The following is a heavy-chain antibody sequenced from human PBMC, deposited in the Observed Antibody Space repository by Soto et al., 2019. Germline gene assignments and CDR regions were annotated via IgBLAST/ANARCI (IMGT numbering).Heavy chain of an antibody. CDR2: ISSNGNT. CDR1: DGSISGNF. CDR3: AREVWVAGLLYYFDF. V-gene: IGHV4-4*07. D-gene: IGHD6-19*01. Sequence: PSETLSLTCTVSDGSISGNFLTWIRQPAGKGLEWIGRISSNGNTDYNPSLKSRVTMSIDTSKNHFSLDLISVTASVTAIYYCAREVWVAGLLYYFDFWGQGTLVTVSS. J-gene: IGHJ4*02.